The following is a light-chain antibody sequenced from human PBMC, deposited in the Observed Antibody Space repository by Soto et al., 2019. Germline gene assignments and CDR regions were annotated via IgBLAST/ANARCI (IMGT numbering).Light chain of an antibody. CDR2: GAS. Sequence: EHVLTQSPGTLSLSPGERATLACRASQSVSSSYLTWYKQKPGQAPRLLIYGASSRATDIPDRFSGSGSGTDYTLTISRLEPEDFAVYYCQQYDSSPVTFGQGTKLEIK. V-gene: IGKV3-20*01. CDR1: QSVSSSY. J-gene: IGKJ2*01. CDR3: QQYDSSPVT.